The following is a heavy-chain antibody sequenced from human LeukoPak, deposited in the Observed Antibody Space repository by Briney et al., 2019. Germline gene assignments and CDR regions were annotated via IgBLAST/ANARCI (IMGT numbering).Heavy chain of an antibody. J-gene: IGHJ4*02. V-gene: IGHV4-59*01. CDR3: ARLSSYYFDS. D-gene: IGHD3-10*01. CDR1: GGSISSYY. CDR2: IYSSGST. Sequence: PSETLSLTCTVSGGSISSYYWNWIRQSPGKILEWIGHIYSSGSTNYNPSLKSRVTISLDASKNQTSLKLISVTAADTAVYYCARLSSYYFDSWGQGTLVTVSS.